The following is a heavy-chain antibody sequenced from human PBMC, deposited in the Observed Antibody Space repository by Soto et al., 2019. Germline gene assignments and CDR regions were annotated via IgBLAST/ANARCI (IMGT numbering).Heavy chain of an antibody. CDR1: RYTFTMYY. V-gene: IGHV1-8*01. CDR3: ARGAAGVV. Sequence: AEATAFCWSCRYTFTMYYINWVRQATGQGLEWMGWMNPNSGNTGNAQKFQGRVTMTRNTSISTAYMELSSLRSEDTAVYYCARGAAGVVWGQGTTVTVS. CDR2: MNPNSGNT. D-gene: IGHD6-13*01. J-gene: IGHJ6*02.